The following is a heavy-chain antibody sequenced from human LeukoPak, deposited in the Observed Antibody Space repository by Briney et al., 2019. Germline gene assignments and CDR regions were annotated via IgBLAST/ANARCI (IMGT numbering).Heavy chain of an antibody. CDR1: GFTFDDYA. Sequence: PGRSLRLSCAASGFTFDDYAMHWVRQAPGKGLEWVSGISWNSGSIGYADSVKGRFTISRDNAKNSLYLQMNSLRAEDTALYYCAKDYSSSWESFDYWGQGTLVTVSS. V-gene: IGHV3-9*01. CDR3: AKDYSSSWESFDY. CDR2: ISWNSGSI. J-gene: IGHJ4*02. D-gene: IGHD6-13*01.